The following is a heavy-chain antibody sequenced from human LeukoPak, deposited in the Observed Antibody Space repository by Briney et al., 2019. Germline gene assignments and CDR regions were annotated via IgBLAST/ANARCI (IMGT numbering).Heavy chain of an antibody. V-gene: IGHV3-74*01. J-gene: IGHJ4*02. CDR2: INTGGSSI. D-gene: IGHD1-14*01. CDR1: GFTCSSYW. Sequence: GGSLRLSCAASGFTCSSYWMHWVRQVPGKGLVWVARINTGGSSIAYADSVKGSFTISRDNAKNKLYLQMDSLRAEETGVYYCARSNQADDYWGQGTLVTVSS. CDR3: ARSNQADDY.